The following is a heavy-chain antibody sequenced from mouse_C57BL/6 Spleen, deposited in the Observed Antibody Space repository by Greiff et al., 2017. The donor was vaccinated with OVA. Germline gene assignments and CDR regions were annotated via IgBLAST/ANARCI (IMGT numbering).Heavy chain of an antibody. Sequence: EVQLQQPGAELVRPGTSVKLSCKASGYTFTSYWMHWVKQRPGQGLEWIGWIDPENGDTEYASKFQGKATITADTSSNTAYLQLSSLTSEDTAVYYCTTDYDYDSYWGQGTLVTVSA. V-gene: IGHV14-4*01. D-gene: IGHD2-4*01. CDR3: TTDYDYDSY. J-gene: IGHJ3*01. CDR1: GYTFTSYW. CDR2: IDPENGDT.